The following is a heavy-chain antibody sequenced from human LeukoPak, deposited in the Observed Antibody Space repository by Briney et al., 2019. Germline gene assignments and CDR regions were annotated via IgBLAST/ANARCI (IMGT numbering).Heavy chain of an antibody. Sequence: SQTLSLTCAVSGGSISSGGYSWSWIRQPPGKGLEWIGYIYHSGSTYYNPSLKSRVTISVDRSKNQFSLKLSSVTAADTAVYYCARSVAGTKAVAGTLDYWGQGTTVTVSS. CDR3: ARSVAGTKAVAGTLDY. V-gene: IGHV4-30-2*01. CDR2: IYHSGST. J-gene: IGHJ4*03. D-gene: IGHD6-19*01. CDR1: GGSISSGGYS.